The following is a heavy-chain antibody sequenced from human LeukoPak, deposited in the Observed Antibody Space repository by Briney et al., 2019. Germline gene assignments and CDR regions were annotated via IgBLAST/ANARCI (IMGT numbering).Heavy chain of an antibody. J-gene: IGHJ5*02. CDR3: ARDPGQQLPRGWFDP. D-gene: IGHD6-13*01. CDR1: TYSISSGYF. Sequence: SETLSLTCTVSTYSISSGYFWGWIRQPPGKGLEWIGSIYHSGNTYYNPSLKSRVTISVDTSKNQFSLKLSSVTAADTAVYYCARDPGQQLPRGWFDPWGQGTLVTVSS. V-gene: IGHV4-38-2*02. CDR2: IYHSGNT.